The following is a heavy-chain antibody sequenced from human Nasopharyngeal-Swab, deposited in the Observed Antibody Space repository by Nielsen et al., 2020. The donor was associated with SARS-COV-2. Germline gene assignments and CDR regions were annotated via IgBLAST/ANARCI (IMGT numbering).Heavy chain of an antibody. J-gene: IGHJ4*02. CDR3: ARLPRNNWRLDS. D-gene: IGHD1-20*01. Sequence: GGSLRLSCAASGFTFGNYWMSWVRQAPGKRLEWVANIKEDGSEKDYVDSVKGRFTIPRDNIKNSLYLQMNSLRVEDTAVYFCARLPRNNWRLDSWGQGILVTVSS. CDR1: GFTFGNYW. CDR2: IKEDGSEK. V-gene: IGHV3-7*03.